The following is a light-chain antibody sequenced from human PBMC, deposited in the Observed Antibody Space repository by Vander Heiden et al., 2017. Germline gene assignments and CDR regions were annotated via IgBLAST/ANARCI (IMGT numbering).Light chain of an antibody. CDR3: QQYDNLPLT. J-gene: IGKJ4*01. Sequence: DIQMTQSPSYLSASVGDRVTITCQASQDISNYLNWYQQKPGKAPKLLIYDASNLETGVPSKFRGSGSRTDLTFTISSLQPEYIATYYCQQYDNLPLTFGGGTKVEIK. V-gene: IGKV1-33*01. CDR2: DAS. CDR1: QDISNY.